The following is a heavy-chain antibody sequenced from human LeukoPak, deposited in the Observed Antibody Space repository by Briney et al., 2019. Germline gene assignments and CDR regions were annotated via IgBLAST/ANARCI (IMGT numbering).Heavy chain of an antibody. J-gene: IGHJ3*02. D-gene: IGHD3-9*01. CDR3: ARILTAAFDI. V-gene: IGHV3-21*01. CDR2: ISSSSSYI. CDR1: GFTFSSYS. Sequence: GGSLRLSCAASGFTFSSYSMNWVRQAPGKGLEWVSSISSSSSYIYYADSVKGRFTISRDDAKNSLYLQMNSLRAEDTAVYYCARILTAAFDIWGQGTMVTVSS.